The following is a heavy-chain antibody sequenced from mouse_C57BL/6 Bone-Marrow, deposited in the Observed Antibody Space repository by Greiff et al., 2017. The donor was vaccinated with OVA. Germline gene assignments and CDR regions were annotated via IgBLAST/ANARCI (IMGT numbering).Heavy chain of an antibody. V-gene: IGHV2-3*01. D-gene: IGHD2-2*01. CDR3: APHWGYDVPWFAY. CDR1: GFSLTSYG. CDR2: IWGDGST. Sequence: VHLVESGPGLVAPSQSLSITCTVSGFSLTSYGVSWVRQPPGKGLEWLGVIWGDGSTNYHSAPISRLSISKVNSDSQVFLRLNSLQTDDTATYYCAPHWGYDVPWFAYWGQGTLVTVSA. J-gene: IGHJ3*01.